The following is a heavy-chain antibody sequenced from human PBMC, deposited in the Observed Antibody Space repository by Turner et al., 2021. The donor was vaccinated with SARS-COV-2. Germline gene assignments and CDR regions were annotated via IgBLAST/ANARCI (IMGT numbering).Heavy chain of an antibody. Sequence: QVQLVQSGAEEKKPGASVRVPCKASGYTFAGYYLHWVRQAPGQGLKWMGWINTYSGGTNYAQRFQGRVTMTGDTSISTAYMELSTLRSDDTAVYYCARSVSWLQSLTVDYWGQGTLVTVSS. J-gene: IGHJ4*02. D-gene: IGHD5-12*01. CDR3: ARSVSWLQSLTVDY. V-gene: IGHV1-2*02. CDR2: INTYSGGT. CDR1: GYTFAGYY.